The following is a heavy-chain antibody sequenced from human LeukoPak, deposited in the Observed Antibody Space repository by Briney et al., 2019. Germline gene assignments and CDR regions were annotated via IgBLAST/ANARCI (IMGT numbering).Heavy chain of an antibody. CDR1: GFTFSDYY. V-gene: IGHV3-11*01. Sequence: PGGSLRLSCAASGFTFSDYYMNWIRQAPGKGLEWVSYISGSGDTIYYADSVKGRFTISRDNAKNSLYLQMNSLRAEDTAVYYCAKLITMVRGVIALDAFDIWGQGTMVTVSS. J-gene: IGHJ3*02. CDR3: AKLITMVRGVIALDAFDI. D-gene: IGHD3-10*01. CDR2: ISGSGDTI.